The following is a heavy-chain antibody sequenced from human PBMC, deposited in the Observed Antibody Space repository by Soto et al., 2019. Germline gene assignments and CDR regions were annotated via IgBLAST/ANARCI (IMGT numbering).Heavy chain of an antibody. J-gene: IGHJ6*02. CDR3: ARGVENIVVVLDVFGYYGMDV. V-gene: IGHV1-3*01. Sequence: ASVKVSCKASGYSFTSYVIYWVRQAPGQRLEWMGWINAGNGNTKYSQKFQGRVTITSDTSASTAYMELSSLRSEDTAVYFCARGVENIVVVLDVFGYYGMDVWGQGTTVTISS. D-gene: IGHD2-2*01. CDR1: GYSFTSYV. CDR2: INAGNGNT.